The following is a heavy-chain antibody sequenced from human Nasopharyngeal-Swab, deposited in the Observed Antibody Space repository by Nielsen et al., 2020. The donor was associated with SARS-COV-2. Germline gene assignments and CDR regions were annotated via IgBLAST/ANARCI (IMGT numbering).Heavy chain of an antibody. Sequence: LKISCAASGFTFSSYGMHWVRQAPGKGLEWVAVIWYDGSNKYYADSVKGRFTISRDNSKNTLYLQMNSLRAEDTAVYYCAKAMRITMIGYYYYGMDVWGQGTTVTVSS. V-gene: IGHV3-33*06. CDR1: GFTFSSYG. CDR2: IWYDGSNK. J-gene: IGHJ6*02. CDR3: AKAMRITMIGYYYYGMDV. D-gene: IGHD3-22*01.